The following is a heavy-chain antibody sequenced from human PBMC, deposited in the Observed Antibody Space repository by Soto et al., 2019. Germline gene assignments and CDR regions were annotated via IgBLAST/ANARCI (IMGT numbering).Heavy chain of an antibody. Sequence: QLQLQESGPGLVKPSETLSLTCTVSGGSISSSSYYWGWIRQPPGKGLEWIATISYTGSTHYNPSVKTRVTISVDTTKNQYSLKLSSVTAADTAVYACARHNGFYDSSVNYIRCWYFDLWGRGTLVTVSS. CDR1: GGSISSSSYY. D-gene: IGHD3-22*01. CDR3: ARHNGFYDSSVNYIRCWYFDL. V-gene: IGHV4-39*01. CDR2: ISYTGST. J-gene: IGHJ2*01.